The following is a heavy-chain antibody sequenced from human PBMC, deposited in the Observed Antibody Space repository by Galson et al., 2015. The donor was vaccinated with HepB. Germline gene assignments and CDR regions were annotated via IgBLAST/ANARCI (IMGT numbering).Heavy chain of an antibody. Sequence: SVKVSCKASGYTFTSYAMNWVRQAPGQGLEWMGWINTNTGNPTYAQGFTGRFVFSLDTSVSTAYLQISSLKAEDTAVYYCAREESVPHSPQYYYYGMDVWGQGTTVTVSS. CDR3: AREESVPHSPQYYYYGMDV. D-gene: IGHD3-10*01. CDR2: INTNTGNP. J-gene: IGHJ6*02. CDR1: GYTFTSYA. V-gene: IGHV7-4-1*02.